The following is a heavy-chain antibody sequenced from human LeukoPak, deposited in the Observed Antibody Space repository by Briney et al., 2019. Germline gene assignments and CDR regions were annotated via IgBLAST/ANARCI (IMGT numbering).Heavy chain of an antibody. V-gene: IGHV3-30*02. J-gene: IGHJ5*01. CDR3: AKFYWYDSSGYRWSAP. CDR2: IRYDGSNK. Sequence: GGSLRLSCAASGFTLSSYGMHSVRQAPGKGLECVAFIRYDGSNKYYADSVKGRFTISRDNSKNTLYLQMNSLRAEDTAVYYCAKFYWYDSSGYRWSAPWGQATLVTVSS. CDR1: GFTLSSYG. D-gene: IGHD3-22*01.